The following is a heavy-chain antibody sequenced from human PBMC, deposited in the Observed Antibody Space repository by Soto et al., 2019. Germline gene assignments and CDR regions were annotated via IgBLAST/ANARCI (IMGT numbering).Heavy chain of an antibody. CDR2: IYDSGNT. CDR3: ARERSGTAIVT. Sequence: PSETLSLTCTVSGGSINIYYWSWIRQPPGKGLEWIGYIYDSGNTNYNPSLKSRVTISVDTSKNQFSLNLRSVTAADTAVYYCARERSGTAIVTWGQGTLVTVSS. V-gene: IGHV4-59*01. CDR1: GGSINIYY. D-gene: IGHD5-18*01. J-gene: IGHJ4*02.